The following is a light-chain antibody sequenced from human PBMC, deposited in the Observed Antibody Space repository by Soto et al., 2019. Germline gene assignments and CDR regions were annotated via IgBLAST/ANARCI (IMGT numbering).Light chain of an antibody. Sequence: QSALSQPASVSGSPGQSITIACTGTSNDVGYYNYVSWYQQHPGQAPKLMISEVTTRPSGVSDRFSGSKSGNKASLTISRLQAEDEAHYYCSSYTTAYTQVFGGGTKLTVL. J-gene: IGLJ3*02. CDR2: EVT. V-gene: IGLV2-14*01. CDR1: SNDVGYYNY. CDR3: SSYTTAYTQV.